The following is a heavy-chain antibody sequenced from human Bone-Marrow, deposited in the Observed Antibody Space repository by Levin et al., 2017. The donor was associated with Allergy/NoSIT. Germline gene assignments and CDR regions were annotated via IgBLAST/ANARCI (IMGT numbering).Heavy chain of an antibody. CDR3: AKDPCSSATCYGSYYYFDGFDV. CDR1: GVTLGDYG. D-gene: IGHD2-2*01. J-gene: IGHJ6*02. CDR2: VSYDGNRA. V-gene: IGHV3-30*18. Sequence: GGSLRLSCAASGVTLGDYGMHWVRQLPDKGLEWVALVSYDGNRAYYAESVRGRFTISRDNVKDRVFLQLNSLRPDDTAVYFCAKDPCSSATCYGSYYYFDGFDVWGRGTTVTVSS.